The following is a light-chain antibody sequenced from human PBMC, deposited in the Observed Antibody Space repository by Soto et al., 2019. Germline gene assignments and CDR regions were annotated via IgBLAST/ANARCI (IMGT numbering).Light chain of an antibody. CDR1: PGISRNF. CDR2: SAS. J-gene: IGKJ2*01. Sequence: EIVLTQCPGTLSLSPGERATLSCRASPGISRNFLAWYQQKPGQAPRLLIYSASSRATGIPDRFSGSGSGTDFTLTISRLEPEDFAVYFCQHYGSSPHTFGQGTKLEIK. CDR3: QHYGSSPHT. V-gene: IGKV3-20*01.